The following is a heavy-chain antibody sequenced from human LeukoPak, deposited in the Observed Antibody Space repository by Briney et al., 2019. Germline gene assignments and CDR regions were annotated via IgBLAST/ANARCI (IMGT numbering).Heavy chain of an antibody. V-gene: IGHV3-74*01. D-gene: IGHD1-1*01. Sequence: PGGSLRLSCAASGFTISGSWMHWVRQVPGEGLVWVARMNSAGTTINYADSVKGRFTSSRDNVRNTLHLQMNNLSLEDTAVYFCIREVQVRASASLGLWGRGTLVTVS. CDR2: MNSAGTTI. CDR3: IREVQVRASASLGL. J-gene: IGHJ4*01. CDR1: GFTISGSW.